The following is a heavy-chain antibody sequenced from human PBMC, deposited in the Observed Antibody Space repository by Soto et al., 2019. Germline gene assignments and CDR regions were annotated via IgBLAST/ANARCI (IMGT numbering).Heavy chain of an antibody. J-gene: IGHJ4*02. V-gene: IGHV1-8*01. Sequence: QVQLVQSGAEVKKSGASVKVSCKASGYTFTTYDINWVRQATGQGLEWMGWMNPDSGNTGYAQKFQGRVTMTRNTSISTAYMELSSLRSEDTALYYCARYYSSSSSFDCWGQGTLVIVSS. D-gene: IGHD6-6*01. CDR3: ARYYSSSSSFDC. CDR2: MNPDSGNT. CDR1: GYTFTTYD.